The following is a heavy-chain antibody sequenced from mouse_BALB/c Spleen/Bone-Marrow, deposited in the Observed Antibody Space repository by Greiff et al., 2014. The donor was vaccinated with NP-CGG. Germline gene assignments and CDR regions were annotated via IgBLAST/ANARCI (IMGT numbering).Heavy chain of an antibody. CDR2: INPGSGAS. J-gene: IGHJ2*01. CDR1: GYAFTNYL. Sequence: QVQLKESGAELVRPGTSVKVSCTASGYAFTNYLIEWVKQRPGQGLEWIGEINPGSGASNYNENFKGKATLTADKSSSTTHNQLNRMSADDSAAYFCAGRVTETHYFDYWGQGTTLTVSS. D-gene: IGHD4-1*01. V-gene: IGHV1-54*03. CDR3: AGRVTETHYFDY.